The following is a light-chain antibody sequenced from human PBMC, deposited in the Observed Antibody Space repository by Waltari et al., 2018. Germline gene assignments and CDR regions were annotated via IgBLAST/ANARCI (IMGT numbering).Light chain of an antibody. CDR2: AAF. CDR3: QQSYSTPYT. J-gene: IGKJ2*01. CDR1: QSIISY. V-gene: IGKV1-39*01. Sequence: DIQMTQSPSSLSASVGDRVTITCRASQSIISYLNWYQQKPGKAPKVLIYAAFSLHNGVPSRFSGSGSGTDFTLTISTLQPEDFATYYCQQSYSTPYTFGQGTKLEIK.